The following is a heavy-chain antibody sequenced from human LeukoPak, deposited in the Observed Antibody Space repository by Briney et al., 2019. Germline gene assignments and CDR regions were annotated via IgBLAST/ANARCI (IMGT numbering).Heavy chain of an antibody. J-gene: IGHJ4*02. D-gene: IGHD3-16*02. CDR2: RSYDGSNK. CDR1: GFTLSDYG. Sequence: PGRSLRRSCAVSGFTLSDYGMHWVRQAPGKGLEWVAVRSYDGSNKYYADSVKGRFTISRDNSKNTLYLQMSSLRVEDTAVYYCARARGGNHRYPFDLWGQGTLVTVSS. CDR3: ARARGGNHRYPFDL. V-gene: IGHV3-30*03.